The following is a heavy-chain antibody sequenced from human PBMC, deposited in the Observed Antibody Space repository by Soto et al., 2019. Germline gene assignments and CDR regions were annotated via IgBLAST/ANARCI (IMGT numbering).Heavy chain of an antibody. V-gene: IGHV3-73*01. J-gene: IGHJ4*02. CDR1: GFTFSGSA. CDR3: ARGPSSLPRFDY. Sequence: GGSLSLSCAASGFTFSGSAMHWVRQASGKGLEWVGRIRSKANSYATAYAASVKGRFTIARDDSKNTLYLQMNSLRAEDTAVYYCARGPSSLPRFDYWGQGTLVTVSS. CDR2: IRSKANSYAT. D-gene: IGHD2-2*01.